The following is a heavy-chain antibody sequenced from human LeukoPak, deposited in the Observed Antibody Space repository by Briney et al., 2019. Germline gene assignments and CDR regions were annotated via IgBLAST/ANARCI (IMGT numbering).Heavy chain of an antibody. J-gene: IGHJ6*02. D-gene: IGHD3-10*01. CDR2: INHSGST. CDR3: ARFSRVFMVRGEFYYYYGMDV. CDR1: GGSFSGYY. Sequence: SETLSLTCAVYGGSFSGYYWSWIRQPPGRGLEWIGEINHSGSTNHNPSLKSRVTISVDTSKNQFSLKLSSVTAADTAVYYCARFSRVFMVRGEFYYYYGMDVWGQGTTVTVSS. V-gene: IGHV4-34*01.